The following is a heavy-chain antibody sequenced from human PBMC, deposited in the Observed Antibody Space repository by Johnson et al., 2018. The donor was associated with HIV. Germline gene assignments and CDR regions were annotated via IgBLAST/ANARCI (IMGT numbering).Heavy chain of an antibody. V-gene: IGHV3-43*01. CDR1: GFIFDDYT. CDR3: AKAESNYGRAFDI. D-gene: IGHD5-24*01. Sequence: VQLVESGGAVVQPGGSLRLSCAASGFIFDDYTMHWVRQAPGKGLEWVSLISWDGVGTYYADSVKGRFTVSRDTRKNSLYLQMKSLRTEETALYYCAKAESNYGRAFDIWGQGTMVTVSS. CDR2: ISWDGVGT. J-gene: IGHJ3*02.